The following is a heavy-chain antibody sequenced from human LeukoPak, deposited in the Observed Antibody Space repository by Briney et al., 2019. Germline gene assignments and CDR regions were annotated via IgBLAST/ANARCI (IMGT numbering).Heavy chain of an antibody. V-gene: IGHV1-18*01. CDR1: GYTFTSYG. Sequence: GASVKVSCKASGYTFTSYGISWVRQAPGQGLEWMGWISAYNGNTNYAQKLQGRVTMTTDTSTSTAYMELRSLRSDDTAVYYCARDATTVVQWDKEASDIWGQGTMVTVSS. J-gene: IGHJ3*02. CDR3: ARDATTVVQWDKEASDI. D-gene: IGHD4-23*01. CDR2: ISAYNGNT.